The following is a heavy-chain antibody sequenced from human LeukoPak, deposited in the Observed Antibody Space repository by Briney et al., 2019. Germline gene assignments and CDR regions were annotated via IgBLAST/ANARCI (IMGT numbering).Heavy chain of an antibody. D-gene: IGHD6-19*01. CDR2: ISGSGGST. J-gene: IGHJ4*02. CDR1: GFTVSSSA. CDR3: TRNSGWYGIS. V-gene: IGHV3-23*01. Sequence: GRSLRLSCAASGFTVSSSAMNSASQAPGKGLESVPAISGSGGSTPYADCVKGRFTISRDNSKIIVYLQLSSLRPEDTAVYYCTRNSGWYGISWGQGTLVTVSS.